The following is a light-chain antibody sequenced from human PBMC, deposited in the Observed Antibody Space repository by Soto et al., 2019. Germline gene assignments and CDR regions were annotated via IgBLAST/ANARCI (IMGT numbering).Light chain of an antibody. CDR3: LQHYNYPRT. Sequence: AIQMTQSPSSLSASVGDRVTIACRASQGIRNDLVWYQQKPGKAPNLLIYAASSLQSGVPSRFSGRGSGTDFTLTISSLQPEDFATYDCLQHYNYPRTFGQGPKVEIK. CDR1: QGIRND. V-gene: IGKV1-6*01. J-gene: IGKJ1*01. CDR2: AAS.